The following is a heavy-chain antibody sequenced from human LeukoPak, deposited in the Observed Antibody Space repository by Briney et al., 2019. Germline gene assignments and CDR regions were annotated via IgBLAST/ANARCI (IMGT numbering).Heavy chain of an antibody. CDR2: MNPNSGNT. Sequence: GASVKVSCKASGYTFTSYDINWVRQATGQGLEWMGWMNPNSGNTGYAQKLQGRVTITRNTSISTAYMELSSLRSEDTAVYYCARVGTYGDYAHYWGQGTLVTVSS. V-gene: IGHV1-8*03. J-gene: IGHJ4*02. D-gene: IGHD4-17*01. CDR3: ARVGTYGDYAHY. CDR1: GYTFTSYD.